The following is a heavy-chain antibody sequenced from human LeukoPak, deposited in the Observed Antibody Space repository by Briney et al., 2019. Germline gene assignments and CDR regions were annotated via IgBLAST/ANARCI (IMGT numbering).Heavy chain of an antibody. CDR2: IRYDGSNK. CDR3: AKGFTMVRGVIITAVDY. D-gene: IGHD3-10*01. J-gene: IGHJ4*02. Sequence: GGSLRLSCAASGFTFSSYGMHWGRQAPGKGLEWVAFIRYDGSNKYYADSVKGRFTISRDNSKNTLYLQMNSLRAEDTAVYYCAKGFTMVRGVIITAVDYWGQGTLVTVSS. CDR1: GFTFSSYG. V-gene: IGHV3-30*02.